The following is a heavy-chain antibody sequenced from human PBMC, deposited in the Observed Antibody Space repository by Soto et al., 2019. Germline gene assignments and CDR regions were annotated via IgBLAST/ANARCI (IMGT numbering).Heavy chain of an antibody. Sequence: EVQLVESGGGLVQPGGSLRLSCAASGFTFSASDMHWVRQAPGKGLEWVAAIGTLHDTFYPDSVKGRFTISRENAKNSLYLQMNSLRAGHTAVYHCGRQASYWHGGGGWLDPWGQGVLVTVSS. CDR3: GRQASYWHGGGGWLDP. CDR1: GFTFSASD. CDR2: IGTLHDT. V-gene: IGHV3-13*01. J-gene: IGHJ5*02. D-gene: IGHD2-8*02.